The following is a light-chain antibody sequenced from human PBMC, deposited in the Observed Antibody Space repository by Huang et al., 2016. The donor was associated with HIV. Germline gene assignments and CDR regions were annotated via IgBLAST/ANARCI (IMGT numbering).Light chain of an antibody. V-gene: IGKV3-20*01. J-gene: IGKJ1*01. CDR1: QSVSRSY. CDR2: DAS. Sequence: EILLTQSPGTLSLSPGERATLSCRASQSVSRSYLAWYQQKPGQAPRLLIYDASSRATGIPDRFSGSGSGTDFILTISRLEPEDFAVYYCQQYGRSPWTFGQGTKVEIK. CDR3: QQYGRSPWT.